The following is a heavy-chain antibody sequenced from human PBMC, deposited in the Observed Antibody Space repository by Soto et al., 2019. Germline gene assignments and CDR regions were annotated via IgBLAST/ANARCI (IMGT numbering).Heavy chain of an antibody. Sequence: GGSLRLSCAASGFTFSSYAMSWVRQAPGKGLEWVSAISGSGGSTYYADSVKGRFTISRDNSKNTLYLQMNSLRAEDTAVYYCAKDQVGVVIIPYNWFDPWGQGTLVTVSS. V-gene: IGHV3-23*01. D-gene: IGHD3-3*01. CDR2: ISGSGGST. CDR3: AKDQVGVVIIPYNWFDP. J-gene: IGHJ5*02. CDR1: GFTFSSYA.